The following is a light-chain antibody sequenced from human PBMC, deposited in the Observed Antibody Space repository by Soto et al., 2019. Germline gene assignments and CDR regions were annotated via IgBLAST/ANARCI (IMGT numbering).Light chain of an antibody. Sequence: QSVLTQPPSASGPPGQSVTISCTGSSNDFGDYKYVSWYQQHPGKAPKLMIFDVSKRPSGVPDRFSGSKSGNTASLTVSGLQAEDEADYYCSSNAGNKRIFGGGTKLTVL. CDR1: SNDFGDYKY. J-gene: IGLJ2*01. V-gene: IGLV2-8*01. CDR2: DVS. CDR3: SSNAGNKRI.